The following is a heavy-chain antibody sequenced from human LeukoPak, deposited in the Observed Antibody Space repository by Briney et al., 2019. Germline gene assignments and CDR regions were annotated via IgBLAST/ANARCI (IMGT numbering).Heavy chain of an antibody. CDR3: ARVYYSSSYDYWYFDL. J-gene: IGHJ2*01. Sequence: TSETLSLTCTVSGGSTSSYYWSWIRQPPGKGLEWIGYIYYSGSTNYNPSLKSRVTISVDTSKNQFSLKLSSVTAADTAVYYCARVYYSSSYDYWYFDLWGRGTLVTVSS. D-gene: IGHD6-13*01. CDR2: IYYSGST. V-gene: IGHV4-59*01. CDR1: GGSTSSYY.